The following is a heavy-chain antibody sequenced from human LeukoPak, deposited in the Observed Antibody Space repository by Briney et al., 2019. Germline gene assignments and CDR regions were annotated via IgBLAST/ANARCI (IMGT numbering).Heavy chain of an antibody. CDR2: IYYSGST. CDR3: ARVMGSGWYGGDYFDY. V-gene: IGHV4-39*07. J-gene: IGHJ4*02. Sequence: SETLSLTCTVSGGSISSSSYYWGWIRQPPGKGLEWIGSIYYSGSTYYNPSLKSRVTISVDTSKNQFSLKLSPVTAADTAVYYCARVMGSGWYGGDYFDYWGQGTLVTVSS. CDR1: GGSISSSSYY. D-gene: IGHD6-19*01.